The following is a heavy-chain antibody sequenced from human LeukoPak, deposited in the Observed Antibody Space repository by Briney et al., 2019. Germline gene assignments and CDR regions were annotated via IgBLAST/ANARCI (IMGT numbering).Heavy chain of an antibody. V-gene: IGHV3-21*04. Sequence: PGGSLRLSCAASGFTFSIYSMNWVRQAPGKGLEWVSSISSSSDYIYYADSVKGRFAISRDNAKDSLYLQMNSLRAEDTALCYCARVSDISVAAYFDYWGQGTLVTVSS. CDR2: ISSSSDYI. CDR3: ARVSDISVAAYFDY. CDR1: GFTFSIYS. J-gene: IGHJ4*02. D-gene: IGHD6-19*01.